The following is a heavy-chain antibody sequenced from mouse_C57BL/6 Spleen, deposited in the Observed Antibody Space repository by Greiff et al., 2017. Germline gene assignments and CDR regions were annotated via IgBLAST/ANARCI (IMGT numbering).Heavy chain of an antibody. D-gene: IGHD3-2*02. V-gene: IGHV1-53*01. CDR2: INPSNGGT. Sequence: QFQLQQPGTELVKPGASVKLSCKASGYTFTSYWMHWVKQRPGQGLEWIGNINPSNGGTNYNEKFKSKATLTVDKSSSTAYMQLSSLTSEDSAVYYCTREGILDSSGPYYFDYWGQGTTLTVSS. J-gene: IGHJ2*01. CDR1: GYTFTSYW. CDR3: TREGILDSSGPYYFDY.